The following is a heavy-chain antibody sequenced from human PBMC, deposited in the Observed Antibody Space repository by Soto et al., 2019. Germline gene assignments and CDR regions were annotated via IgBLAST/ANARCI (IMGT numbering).Heavy chain of an antibody. CDR2: IYYSGST. D-gene: IGHD6-13*01. CDR1: GGSISSSSYY. Sequence: PSETLSLTCTVSGGSISSSSYYWGWIRQPPGKGLEWIGSIYYSGSTYYNPSLKSRVTISVDTSKNQFSLKLSSVTAADTAVYYCARHVGYSSSFYGMDVWGQGTTVT. J-gene: IGHJ6*02. V-gene: IGHV4-39*01. CDR3: ARHVGYSSSFYGMDV.